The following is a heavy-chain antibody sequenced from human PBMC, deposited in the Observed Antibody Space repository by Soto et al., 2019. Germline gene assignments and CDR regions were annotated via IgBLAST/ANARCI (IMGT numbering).Heavy chain of an antibody. Sequence: PVGSLRLSCAASGFPFSDYSMSWVRQTPERGLEWVSSLTRHGTSYYADSVQGRFTVSRDNSKNTVSLQMHSLRAEDTALYYCTKRATTVPTPGNYFDSWGQGTLVTVSS. CDR3: TKRATTVPTPGNYFDS. J-gene: IGHJ4*02. D-gene: IGHD1-1*01. CDR1: GFPFSDYS. CDR2: LTRHGTS. V-gene: IGHV3-23*01.